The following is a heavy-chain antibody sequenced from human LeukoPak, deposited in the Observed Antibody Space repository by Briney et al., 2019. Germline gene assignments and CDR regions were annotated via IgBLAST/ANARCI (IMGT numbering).Heavy chain of an antibody. J-gene: IGHJ4*02. CDR1: GFTFSDYT. CDR2: ITTSSSYL. V-gene: IGHV3-21*01. CDR3: ARRRTASDS. Sequence: GGSLRLSCAASGFTFSDYTMTWVRQAPGRGLEWVASITTSSSYLYYADSMKGRFTISRDDAKNSLYLQMNTLRAEDTALYYCARRRTASDSWGQGTLVTVSS. D-gene: IGHD4-17*01.